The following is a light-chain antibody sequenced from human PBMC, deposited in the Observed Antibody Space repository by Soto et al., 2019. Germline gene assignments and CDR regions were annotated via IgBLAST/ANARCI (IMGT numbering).Light chain of an antibody. CDR2: EDS. CDR3: FSYSGSSLL. J-gene: IGLJ2*01. Sequence: QSALTQPASVSGSPGQSITISCTGTSSDVGSYKLVSWYQQHPGTAPKLIIYEDSERPSGVSNRFSGSKSGNTASLTISGLQAEDEADYYFFSYSGSSLLFGGGTKLTVL. V-gene: IGLV2-23*01. CDR1: SSDVGSYKL.